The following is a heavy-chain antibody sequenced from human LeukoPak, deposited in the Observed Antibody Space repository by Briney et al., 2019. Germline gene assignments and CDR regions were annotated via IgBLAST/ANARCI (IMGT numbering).Heavy chain of an antibody. V-gene: IGHV4-39*01. D-gene: IGHD3-22*01. CDR2: IYYSGST. J-gene: IGHJ4*02. CDR3: ARQGHYYYDSSGRFDY. CDR1: GGSISSSHYY. Sequence: SSETLSLTCTVSGGSISSSHYYWGWIRQPPGKGLEWIGSIYYSGSTYYNPSLKSRVTISVDTSKNQFSLKLSSVTAADTAVYYCARQGHYYYDSSGRFDYWGQGTLVTVSS.